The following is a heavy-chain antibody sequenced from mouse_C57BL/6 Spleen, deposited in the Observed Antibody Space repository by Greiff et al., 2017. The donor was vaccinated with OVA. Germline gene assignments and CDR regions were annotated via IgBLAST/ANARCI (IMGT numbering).Heavy chain of an antibody. Sequence: EVKVEESGEGLVKPGGSLKLSCAASGFTFSSYAMSWVRQTPEKRLEWVAYISSGGDYIYYADTVKGRFTISRDNARNTLYLQMSSLKSEDTAMYYCTREGPQFAYWGQGTLVTVSA. V-gene: IGHV5-9-1*02. CDR3: TREGPQFAY. CDR2: ISSGGDYI. CDR1: GFTFSSYA. J-gene: IGHJ3*01. D-gene: IGHD3-3*01.